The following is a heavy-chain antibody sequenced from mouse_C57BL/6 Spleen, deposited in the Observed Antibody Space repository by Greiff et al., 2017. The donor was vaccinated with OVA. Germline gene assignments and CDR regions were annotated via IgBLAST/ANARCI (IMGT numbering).Heavy chain of an antibody. CDR3: ARWAYDRGY. CDR2: IYPGDGDT. J-gene: IGHJ2*01. CDR1: GYAFSSSW. D-gene: IGHD2-3*01. V-gene: IGHV1-82*01. Sequence: QVQLQQSGPELVKPGASVKISCKASGYAFSSSWMNWVKQRPGKGLEWIGRIYPGDGDTNYNGKFKGKATLTADKSSSTAYMQLSSLTSEDSAVYFCARWAYDRGYWGQGTTLTVSS.